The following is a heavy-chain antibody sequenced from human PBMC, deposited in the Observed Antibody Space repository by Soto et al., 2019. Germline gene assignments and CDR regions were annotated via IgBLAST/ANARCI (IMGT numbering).Heavy chain of an antibody. CDR1: GYSISSSNW. V-gene: IGHV4-28*03. CDR2: IYYSGST. D-gene: IGHD4-17*01. J-gene: IGHJ4*02. Sequence: SETLSLTCAVSGYSISSSNWWGWIRQPPGKGLGWIGYIYYSGSTYYNPSLKSRVTMSVDTSKNQFSLKLSSVTAVDTAVYYCARVYGDYAFDYWGQGTLVTVSS. CDR3: ARVYGDYAFDY.